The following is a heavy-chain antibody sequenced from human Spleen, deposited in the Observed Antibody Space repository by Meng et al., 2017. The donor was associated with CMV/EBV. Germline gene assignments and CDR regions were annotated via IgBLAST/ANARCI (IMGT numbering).Heavy chain of an antibody. D-gene: IGHD7-27*01. CDR1: GDSVSSHSAA. J-gene: IGHJ5*02. CDR2: TYYRSKWYN. Sequence: SQTLSLTCVISGDSVSSHSAAWNWIRQSPSRGLEWLGRTYYRSKWYNDYAVSVSSRIAINPDTSKNQFSLHLNSVTPEDTAVYYCVRVTGEYNWFDPWGRGTLVTVSS. CDR3: VRVTGEYNWFDP. V-gene: IGHV6-1*01.